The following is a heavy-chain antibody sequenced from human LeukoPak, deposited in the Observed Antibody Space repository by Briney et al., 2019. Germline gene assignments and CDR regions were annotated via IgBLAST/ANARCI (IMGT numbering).Heavy chain of an antibody. CDR3: AKDLALRYFDWLPKRDY. CDR1: GFTFSSYA. Sequence: GGSLRLSCAASGFTFSSYAMSWVRQAPGKGLEWVSAISGSGGSTYYADSVKGRFTISRDNSKNTLYLQMNSLRAEGTAVYYCAKDLALRYFDWLPKRDYWGQGTLVTVSS. J-gene: IGHJ4*02. V-gene: IGHV3-23*01. CDR2: ISGSGGST. D-gene: IGHD3-9*01.